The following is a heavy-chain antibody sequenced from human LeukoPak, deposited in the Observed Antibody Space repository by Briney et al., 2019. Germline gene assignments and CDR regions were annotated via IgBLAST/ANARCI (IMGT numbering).Heavy chain of an antibody. J-gene: IGHJ4*02. V-gene: IGHV3-9*01. D-gene: IGHD3-22*01. CDR1: GFTFDDYA. Sequence: AGRSLRLSCAASGFTFDDYAMHWVRQAPGKGLEWVSGISWNSGSIGYADSVKGRFTISRDNAKNSLYLQMNSLRAEDTALYYCAKGDSSGYYYVRYFDYWGQGTLVTVSS. CDR3: AKGDSSGYYYVRYFDY. CDR2: ISWNSGSI.